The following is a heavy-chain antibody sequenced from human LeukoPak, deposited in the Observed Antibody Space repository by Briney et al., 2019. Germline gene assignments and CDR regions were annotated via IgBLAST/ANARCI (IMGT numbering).Heavy chain of an antibody. CDR2: IYYTGGT. J-gene: IGHJ4*02. V-gene: IGHV4-39*01. Sequence: SETLFLTCTVSGGSISTSSSYYWGWIRQPPGKGLEWIGSIYYTGGTYYNSSLKSRVTISVDTSKNQFALKLTSVTAADTALYYCARLRGYTYGNPGYWGQGSLVTVSS. CDR1: GGSISTSSSYY. D-gene: IGHD5-18*01. CDR3: ARLRGYTYGNPGY.